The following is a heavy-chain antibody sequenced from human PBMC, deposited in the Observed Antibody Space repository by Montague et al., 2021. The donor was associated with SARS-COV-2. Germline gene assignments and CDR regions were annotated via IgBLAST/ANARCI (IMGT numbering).Heavy chain of an antibody. V-gene: IGHV4-34*01. Sequence: SETLSLTCAVYGGSFSGYYWSWICQPPGKGLEWIGEINHSGSTNYNPSLKSRVTISVDTSKNQFSLKLSSVTAADTAVYYCARGMRRPYYYYYGMDAWGQGTTVTVSS. CDR1: GGSFSGYY. CDR2: INHSGST. J-gene: IGHJ6*02. CDR3: ARGMRRPYYYYYGMDA.